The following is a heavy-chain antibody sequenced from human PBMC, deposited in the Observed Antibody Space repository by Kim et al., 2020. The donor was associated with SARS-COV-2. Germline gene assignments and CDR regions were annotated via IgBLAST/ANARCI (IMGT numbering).Heavy chain of an antibody. V-gene: IGHV4-39*02. Sequence: SETLSLTCTVSGGSISSSSYYWGWIRQPPGKGLEWIGSIYYSGSTYYNPSLKSRVTISVDTSKNQFSLKLSSVTAADTAVYYCAREGKRGGRDGYNLFRWGQGTLVTVSS. CDR3: AREGKRGGRDGYNLFR. CDR1: GGSISSSSYY. CDR2: IYYSGST. D-gene: IGHD5-12*01. J-gene: IGHJ4*02.